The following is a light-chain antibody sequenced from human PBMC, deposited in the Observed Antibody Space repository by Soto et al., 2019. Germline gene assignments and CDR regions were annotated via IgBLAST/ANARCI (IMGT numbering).Light chain of an antibody. J-gene: IGKJ3*01. CDR1: HSLISSY. V-gene: IGKV3-20*01. CDR3: QHYGSSVLT. CDR2: GAS. Sequence: EIVLTQSPGTLSLSPGEGASLSCRASHSLISSYIAWYQQKPGQAHRLLIFGASSRATGIPDRFSGSGSGTDFTLTISRLEPEDFAVYYCQHYGSSVLTFGPGTKVDIK.